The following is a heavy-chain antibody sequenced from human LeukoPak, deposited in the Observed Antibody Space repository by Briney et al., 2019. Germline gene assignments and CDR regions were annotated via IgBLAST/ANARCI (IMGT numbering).Heavy chain of an antibody. D-gene: IGHD6-13*01. CDR3: ARVSSSSSYYFDY. V-gene: IGHV3-66*01. CDR1: GLSVNSSY. CDR2: IYGGGTT. J-gene: IGHJ4*02. Sequence: GGSLRLSCAASGLSVNSSYMSWVRQAPGKGLEWVSVIYGGGTTYYADSVKGRFTISRDNTQNSLYLQMNSLRAEDTAVYYCARVSSSSSYYFDYWGQGTLVTVSS.